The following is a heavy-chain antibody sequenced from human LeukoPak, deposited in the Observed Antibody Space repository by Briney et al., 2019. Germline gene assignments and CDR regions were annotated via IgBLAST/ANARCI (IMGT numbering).Heavy chain of an antibody. CDR1: GLAFSSYS. Sequence: PGGSLRLSCVASGLAFSSYSMHWIRQAPGKGLEWVGVISHDGSDEYYTDSVKGRFTISRDNPKNTVYLQMNSLRADDTAVYYCARDFTPEWFDIHWGQGTLVTVS. V-gene: IGHV3-30*04. CDR2: ISHDGSDE. CDR3: ARDFTPEWFDIH. D-gene: IGHD3-3*01. J-gene: IGHJ4*02.